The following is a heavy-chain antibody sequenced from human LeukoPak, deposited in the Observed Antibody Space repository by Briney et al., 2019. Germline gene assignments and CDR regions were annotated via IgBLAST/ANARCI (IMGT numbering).Heavy chain of an antibody. D-gene: IGHD3-22*01. V-gene: IGHV4-59*12. Sequence: SETLSLTCTVSGGSISSYYWSWIRQPPGKGLEWIGYIYYSGSTNYNPSLKSRVTMSVDTSKNQFSLKLSSVTAADTAVYYCARDLLAARYYYDSSGYYGHPDVWGKGTTVTVSS. CDR2: IYYSGST. J-gene: IGHJ6*04. CDR1: GGSISSYY. CDR3: ARDLLAARYYYDSSGYYGHPDV.